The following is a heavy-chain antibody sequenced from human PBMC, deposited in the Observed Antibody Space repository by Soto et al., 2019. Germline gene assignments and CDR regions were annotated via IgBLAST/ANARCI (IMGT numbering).Heavy chain of an antibody. CDR2: IHYSGST. D-gene: IGHD6-13*01. J-gene: IGHJ4*02. Sequence: SSETLSLTCTVSGGSISRGGYYWILIRQHPGKGLEWIGYIHYSGSTNYNPSLKSRVTISVDTSKNQFSLKLNSVTAADTAVYYCARRYGSSFDYWGQGTLVTVSS. V-gene: IGHV4-61*08. CDR1: GGSISRGGYY. CDR3: ARRYGSSFDY.